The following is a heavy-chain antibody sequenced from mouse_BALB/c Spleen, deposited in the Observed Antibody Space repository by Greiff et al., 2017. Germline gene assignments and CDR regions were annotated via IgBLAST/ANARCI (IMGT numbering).Heavy chain of an antibody. Sequence: EVKLQESGPGLVKPSQSLSLTCTVTGYSITSDYAWNWIRQFPGNKLEWMGYISYSGSTSYNPSLKSRISITRDTSKNQCFLQLNSVTTEDTATYYCARHEDFDVWGAGTTVTVSS. J-gene: IGHJ1*01. CDR1: GYSITSDYA. CDR2: ISYSGST. CDR3: ARHEDFDV. V-gene: IGHV3-2*02.